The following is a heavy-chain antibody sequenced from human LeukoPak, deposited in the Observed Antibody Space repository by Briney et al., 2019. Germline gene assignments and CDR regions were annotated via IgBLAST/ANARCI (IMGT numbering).Heavy chain of an antibody. CDR2: ISGSGGST. CDR1: GFTFSSYG. Sequence: PGGSLRLSCAASGFTFSSYGMSWVRQAPGEGLEWVSAISGSGGSTYYADSVKGRFTISRDNSKNTLYLQMNRLRAEDTAVYYCAKDRMVRAVFSYWGQGTLVTVSS. J-gene: IGHJ4*02. CDR3: AKDRMVRAVFSY. D-gene: IGHD3-10*01. V-gene: IGHV3-23*01.